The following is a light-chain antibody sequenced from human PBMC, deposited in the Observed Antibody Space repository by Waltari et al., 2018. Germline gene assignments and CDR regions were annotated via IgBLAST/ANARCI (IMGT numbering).Light chain of an antibody. V-gene: IGLV1-44*01. CDR2: TNN. J-gene: IGLJ1*01. CDR3: AAWDDSLNGLYV. Sequence: QSVLTQPPSASGTPGQRVTISFSGSSSNIGSNTGNWYQQLPGTAPKLLIYTNNQRPSGVPDRFSGSKSGTSASLAISGLQSEDEADYYCAAWDDSLNGLYVFGTGTKVTVL. CDR1: SSNIGSNT.